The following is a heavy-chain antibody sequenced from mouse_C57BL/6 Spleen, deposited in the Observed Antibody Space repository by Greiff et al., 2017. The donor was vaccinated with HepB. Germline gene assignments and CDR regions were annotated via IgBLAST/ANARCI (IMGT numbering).Heavy chain of an antibody. V-gene: IGHV1-20*01. Sequence: VQLQQSGPELVKPGDSVKISCKASGYSFTGYFMNWVMQSHGKSLEWIGRINPYNGDTFYNQKFKGKATLTVDKSSSTAHMELRSLTSEDSAVYYCARGNSNYHYYAMDYWGQGPSVTVSS. CDR2: INPYNGDT. J-gene: IGHJ4*01. CDR3: ARGNSNYHYYAMDY. D-gene: IGHD2-5*01. CDR1: GYSFTGYF.